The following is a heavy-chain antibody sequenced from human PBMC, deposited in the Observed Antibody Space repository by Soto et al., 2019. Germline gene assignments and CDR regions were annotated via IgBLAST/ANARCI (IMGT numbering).Heavy chain of an antibody. CDR1: GYSFTSYW. Sequence: GESLKISCKGSGYSFTSYWISWVRQMPGKGLEWMGRIDPSDSYTNYSPSFQGHVTISADKSISTAYLQWSSLKASDTAMYYCASLYGSGSYYNQDDAFDIWGQGTMGTVS. D-gene: IGHD3-10*01. J-gene: IGHJ3*02. CDR2: IDPSDSYT. CDR3: ASLYGSGSYYNQDDAFDI. V-gene: IGHV5-10-1*01.